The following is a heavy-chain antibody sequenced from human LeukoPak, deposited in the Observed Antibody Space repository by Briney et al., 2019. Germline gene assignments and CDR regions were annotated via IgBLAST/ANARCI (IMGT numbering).Heavy chain of an antibody. J-gene: IGHJ3*02. CDR2: ISYDGSNK. CDR3: ARDPPGSSWAPYAFDI. D-gene: IGHD6-13*01. CDR1: GFTFSSYA. Sequence: PGGSLRLSCAASGFTFSSYAMHWVRQAPGKGLEWVAVISYDGSNKYYADSVKGRFTISRDSSKNTLYLQMNSLRAEDTAVYYCARDPPGSSWAPYAFDIWGQGTMVTVSS. V-gene: IGHV3-30*04.